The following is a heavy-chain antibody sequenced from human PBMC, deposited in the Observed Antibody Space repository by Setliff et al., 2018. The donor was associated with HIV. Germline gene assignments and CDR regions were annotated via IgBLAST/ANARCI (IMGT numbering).Heavy chain of an antibody. V-gene: IGHV4-4*09. CDR2: IFSSGST. CDR3: ARGWGHDGFDF. CDR1: GDSVSSYS. Sequence: SETLSLTCTVSGDSVSSYSWNWIRQSPGGGLEWIGFIFSSGSTEYNPPLQSRVTISVDTSKNQFSLKLRSVTAADTAVYYCARGWGHDGFDFWGQGTMVTVSS. J-gene: IGHJ3*01. D-gene: IGHD6-19*01.